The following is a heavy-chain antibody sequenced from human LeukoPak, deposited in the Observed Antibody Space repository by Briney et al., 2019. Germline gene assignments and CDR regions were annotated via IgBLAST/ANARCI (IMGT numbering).Heavy chain of an antibody. D-gene: IGHD2-2*01. CDR2: ISGYDGNT. CDR3: ARDCSTSCYWFDP. J-gene: IGHJ5*02. V-gene: IGHV1-18*01. Sequence: ASVKVSCKASGYTFTTYGTSWVRQAPGQGLEWMGWISGYDGNTKYAQKLQGRVTMTIDTSTSTAYMELRSLRSDDTAVYYCARDCSTSCYWFDPWGQGTLVTVAS. CDR1: GYTFTTYG.